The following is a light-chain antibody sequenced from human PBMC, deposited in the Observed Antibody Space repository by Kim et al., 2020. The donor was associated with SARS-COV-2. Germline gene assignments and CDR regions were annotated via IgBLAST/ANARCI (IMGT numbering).Light chain of an antibody. CDR3: LQALQTPWT. V-gene: IGKV2-28*01. Sequence: DIVMTQSRLSLPVTPGEPASISCRSSQSLLHSNGYHYVDWYLQKPGQSPQLLIYMGSNRASGVPDRFSGSGSGTDFTLKISRVEAEDVGVYYCLQALQTPWTFGKGTKVDIK. CDR2: MGS. J-gene: IGKJ1*01. CDR1: QSLLHSNGYHY.